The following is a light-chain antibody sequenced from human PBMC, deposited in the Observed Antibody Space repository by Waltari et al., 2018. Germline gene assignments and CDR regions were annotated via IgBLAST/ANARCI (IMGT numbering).Light chain of an antibody. CDR3: QQFNDWPPYT. J-gene: IGKJ2*01. CDR2: GAS. Sequence: ETLMTQSPATLSVSPGERATLSCRASQSIGRNLALYQQKPGQAPKLHIHGASTRAAGVTIRCSGSGSETEFTLTINSLQSEDFAVYYCQQFNDWPPYTVGQGTKLELK. CDR1: QSIGRN. V-gene: IGKV3-15*01.